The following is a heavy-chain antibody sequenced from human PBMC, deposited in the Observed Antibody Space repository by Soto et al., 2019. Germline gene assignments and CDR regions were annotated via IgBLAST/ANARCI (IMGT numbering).Heavy chain of an antibody. CDR1: GFTFSNLA. V-gene: IGHV3-23*01. Sequence: EVQLLESGGGLVQPGGSLRLSCAASGFTFSNLAMSWVRQAPGKGLEWVSIISASGDYTSYADSVKGRFTISRDNSKNTMSMQLNSLSAEDTAVYYCASLVVNPTRVSGDWSDPWGQGTLVTVSS. D-gene: IGHD3-22*01. CDR2: ISASGDYT. J-gene: IGHJ5*02. CDR3: ASLVVNPTRVSGDWSDP.